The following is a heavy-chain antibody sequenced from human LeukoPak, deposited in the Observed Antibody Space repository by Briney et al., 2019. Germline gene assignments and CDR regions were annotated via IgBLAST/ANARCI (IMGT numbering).Heavy chain of an antibody. D-gene: IGHD2-21*01. Sequence: SETLSLTCTVSGYSISSGYYWGWIRRPPGKGLEWIGSFYHSGTTYYNPSLKSRVTISVDTSKNQFSLKLSSVTAADTAVYYCARDRIPPSYDYWGQGTLVTVSS. CDR3: ARDRIPPSYDY. V-gene: IGHV4-38-2*02. CDR2: FYHSGTT. CDR1: GYSISSGYY. J-gene: IGHJ4*02.